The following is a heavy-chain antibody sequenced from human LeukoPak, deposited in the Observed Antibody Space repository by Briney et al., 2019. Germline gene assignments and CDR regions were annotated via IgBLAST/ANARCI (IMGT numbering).Heavy chain of an antibody. J-gene: IGHJ6*02. CDR1: GFTFSSYS. V-gene: IGHV3-21*01. Sequence: GGSLRLSCAASGFTFSSYSINWVRQAPGKGLEWVSSISSSSSYIYYADSVKGRFTISRDNAKNSLYLQMNSLRAEDTAVYYCARGERSLVGATKGMDVWGQGTTVTVSS. CDR3: ARGERSLVGATKGMDV. CDR2: ISSSSSYI. D-gene: IGHD1-26*01.